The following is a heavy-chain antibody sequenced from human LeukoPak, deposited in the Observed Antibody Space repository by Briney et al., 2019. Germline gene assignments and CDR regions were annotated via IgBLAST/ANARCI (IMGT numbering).Heavy chain of an antibody. Sequence: GASVKVSCKASGYTFTGYYMHWVRQAPGQGLEWMGIINPSGGSTSYAQKFQGRVTMTRDTSTSTVYMELSSLRSEDTAVYYCAGTAYSSGWYAAFDIWGQGTMVTVSS. J-gene: IGHJ3*02. CDR2: INPSGGST. CDR3: AGTAYSSGWYAAFDI. V-gene: IGHV1-46*03. CDR1: GYTFTGYY. D-gene: IGHD6-19*01.